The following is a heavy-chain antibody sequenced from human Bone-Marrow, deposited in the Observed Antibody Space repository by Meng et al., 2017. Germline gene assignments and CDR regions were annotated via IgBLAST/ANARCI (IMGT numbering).Heavy chain of an antibody. CDR3: ARDGVDTAFDY. CDR2: INTNTGNP. V-gene: IGHV7-4-1*02. Sequence: QVQLVESGAELKNPGASVKVSCRASGYIFTGYYLQWVRQAPGQGLEWMGRINTNTGNPTYAQGFTGRFVFSLDTSVSTAYLQISSLKAEDTAVYYCARDGVDTAFDYWGQGTLVTVSS. J-gene: IGHJ4*02. D-gene: IGHD5-18*01. CDR1: GYIFTGYY.